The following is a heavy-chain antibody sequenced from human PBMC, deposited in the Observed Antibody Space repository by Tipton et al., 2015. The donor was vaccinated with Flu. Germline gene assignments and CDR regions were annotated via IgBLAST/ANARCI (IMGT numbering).Heavy chain of an antibody. Sequence: TLSLTCAVSGGSFSGYYWTWVRQSPGKGLEWIGEINDGGSTNYNPSLKSRLSILADTYNSHFSLKLTPVTAADTAVYYCARRYPGRDQYQYGLDVWGQGTTVTVSS. D-gene: IGHD2-2*01. CDR1: GGSFSGYY. V-gene: IGHV4-34*01. CDR2: INDGGST. CDR3: ARRYPGRDQYQYGLDV. J-gene: IGHJ6*01.